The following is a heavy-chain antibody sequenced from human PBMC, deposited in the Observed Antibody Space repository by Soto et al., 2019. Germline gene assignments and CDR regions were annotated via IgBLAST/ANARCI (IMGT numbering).Heavy chain of an antibody. CDR3: AKGHDSSSWGYYYYYMDV. Sequence: SGGSLRLSCAASGFTFDDYAMHWVRQAPGKGLEWVSGISWNSGSIGYADSVKGRFTISRDNAKNSLYLQMNSLRAEDTALYYCAKGHDSSSWGYYYYYMDVWGKGTTVTVSS. D-gene: IGHD6-13*01. V-gene: IGHV3-9*01. J-gene: IGHJ6*03. CDR1: GFTFDDYA. CDR2: ISWNSGSI.